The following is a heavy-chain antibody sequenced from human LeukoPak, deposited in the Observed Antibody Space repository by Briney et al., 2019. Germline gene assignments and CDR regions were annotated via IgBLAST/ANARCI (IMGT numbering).Heavy chain of an antibody. D-gene: IGHD1-7*01. CDR1: EYSFTDYR. CDR3: ARHIVTGTSSFYAFDL. J-gene: IGHJ3*01. V-gene: IGHV5-51*01. Sequence: PGESLKISCKGSEYSFTDYRIGWARQMAGKGLEWMGIIYPRGSDTRYSPSFQGQVTISADRSISTAYLQWSSLKASDTAIYYCARHIVTGTSSFYAFDLWGQGTMVTVSS. CDR2: IYPRGSDT.